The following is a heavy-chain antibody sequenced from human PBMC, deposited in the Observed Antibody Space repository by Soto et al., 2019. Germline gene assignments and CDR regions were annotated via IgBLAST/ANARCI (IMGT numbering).Heavy chain of an antibody. CDR2: ISAYNGNT. J-gene: IGHJ5*01. V-gene: IGHV1-18*01. CDR1: GYTFTSYG. D-gene: IGHD5-12*01. Sequence: ASVKLSCKASGYTFTSYGISWVRQAPGQGLEWMGWISAYNGNTNYAQELQGRVTMTTDTSTSTAYMELRSLRSDDTAVYYCARDVGGYSGYDYDSWGEGTLVTVSS. CDR3: ARDVGGYSGYDYDS.